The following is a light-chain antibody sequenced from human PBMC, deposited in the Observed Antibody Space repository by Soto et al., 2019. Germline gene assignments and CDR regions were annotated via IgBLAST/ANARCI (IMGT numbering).Light chain of an antibody. J-gene: IGLJ3*02. CDR1: RSNIGNNY. V-gene: IGLV1-51*01. CDR2: DNN. Sequence: QSVLTQPPSVSAAPGQTVTISCSGSRSNIGNNYVSWYQQLPGTAPKLLIYDNNKRPSGIPDQFSGSKSGTSATLGITGLQTGDEADYYCGTWDSSLSVWVFGGGTKLTVL. CDR3: GTWDSSLSVWV.